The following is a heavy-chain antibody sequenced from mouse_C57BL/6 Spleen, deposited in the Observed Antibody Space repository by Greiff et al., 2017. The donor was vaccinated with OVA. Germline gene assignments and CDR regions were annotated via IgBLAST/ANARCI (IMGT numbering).Heavy chain of an antibody. CDR2: ISSGSSTI. D-gene: IGHD2-3*01. Sequence: EVQVVESGGGLVKPGGSLKLSCAASGFTFSDYGMHWVRQAPEKGLEWVAYISSGSSTIYYADTVKGRLTISRDNAKNTLFLQMTSLRSEDTAMYYCARAIYDGYPFDYWGQGTTLTVSS. CDR3: ARAIYDGYPFDY. J-gene: IGHJ2*01. V-gene: IGHV5-17*01. CDR1: GFTFSDYG.